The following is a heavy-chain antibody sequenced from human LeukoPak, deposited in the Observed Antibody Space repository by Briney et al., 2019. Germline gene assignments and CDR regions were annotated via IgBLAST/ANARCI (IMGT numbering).Heavy chain of an antibody. CDR3: ARDRRIAVAGTIMSY. CDR1: GYTFTSYG. CDR2: ISAYNGNT. V-gene: IGHV1-18*01. J-gene: IGHJ4*02. D-gene: IGHD6-19*01. Sequence: ASVKVSCKASGYTFTSYGISWVRQAPGQGLEWMGWISAYNGNTNYAQKLQGRVTMTTDTSTSTAYMELRSLRSDDTAVYSCARDRRIAVAGTIMSYWGQGTLVTVSS.